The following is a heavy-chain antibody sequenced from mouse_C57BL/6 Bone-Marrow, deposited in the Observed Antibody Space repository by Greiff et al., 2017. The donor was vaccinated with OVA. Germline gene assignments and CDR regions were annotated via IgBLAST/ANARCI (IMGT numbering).Heavy chain of an antibody. V-gene: IGHV3-6*01. CDR2: ISYDGSN. CDR1: GYSITSGYY. Sequence: EVQLQESGPGLVKPSQSLSLTCSVSGYSITSGYYWNWIRQFPGNKLEWMGYISYDGSNNYNPSLKNRISITRDTSKNQFFLKLNSVTTEDTATYYYARGGVWGQGTTLTVSS. J-gene: IGHJ2*01. CDR3: ARGGV.